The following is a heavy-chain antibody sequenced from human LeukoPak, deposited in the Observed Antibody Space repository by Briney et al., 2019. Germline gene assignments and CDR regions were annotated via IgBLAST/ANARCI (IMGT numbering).Heavy chain of an antibody. CDR3: ARVSRTSMVRGIITFDY. Sequence: SVKVSCKASGGTFSSYAISWVRQAPGQGLEWMGGVIPIFGTANYAQKFQGRVTITADESTSTAYMEVSSLRSEDTAVYYCARVSRTSMVRGIITFDYWGRGTLVTVSS. CDR2: VIPIFGTA. CDR1: GGTFSSYA. V-gene: IGHV1-69*01. D-gene: IGHD3-10*01. J-gene: IGHJ4*02.